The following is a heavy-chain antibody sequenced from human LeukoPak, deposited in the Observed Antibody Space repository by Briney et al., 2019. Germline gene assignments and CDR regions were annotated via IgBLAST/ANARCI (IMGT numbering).Heavy chain of an antibody. D-gene: IGHD2-15*01. J-gene: IGHJ3*02. CDR2: SNLSGSST. CDR3: AREVADAIDI. V-gene: IGHV1-46*01. Sequence: GASVKVSFKSSGYTFTRYYIYWVRQPPGQGVEWMGISNLSGSSTTNAHKFQDRRTMTRDTSSSALYISLSSLRAEDTAVYYCAREVADAIDIRGQGTMVTISS. CDR1: GYTFTRYY.